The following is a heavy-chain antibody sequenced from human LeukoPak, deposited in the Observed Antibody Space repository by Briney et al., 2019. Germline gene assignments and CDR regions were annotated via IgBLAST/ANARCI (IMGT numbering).Heavy chain of an antibody. CDR3: AKDLNRVTLTGMAPGRGIDY. J-gene: IGHJ4*02. CDR1: GFTFSESW. Sequence: GGSLRLSCVASGFTFSESWMTWVRQAPGKGLEWVSSISTSSSYIYYADSMKGRFTISRDNAKNSLYLEMNSLRADDTAIYYCAKDLNRVTLTGMAPGRGIDYWGQGVLVTVSS. D-gene: IGHD3-22*01. CDR2: ISTSSSYI. V-gene: IGHV3-21*04.